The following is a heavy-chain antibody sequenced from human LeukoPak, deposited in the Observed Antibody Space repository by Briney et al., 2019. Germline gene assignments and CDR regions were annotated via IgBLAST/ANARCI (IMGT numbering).Heavy chain of an antibody. CDR2: INPNSGGT. V-gene: IGHV1-2*02. D-gene: IGHD6-13*01. CDR1: GYTFTGYY. Sequence: ASVKVSCKASGYTFTGYYMHWVRQAPGQGLEWMGWINPNSGGTNYAQKFQGRVTMTRDTSISTAYMELSRLRSDDTAVYYCARVMSIAAAGDFDYWGQGTLVTVSS. J-gene: IGHJ4*02. CDR3: ARVMSIAAAGDFDY.